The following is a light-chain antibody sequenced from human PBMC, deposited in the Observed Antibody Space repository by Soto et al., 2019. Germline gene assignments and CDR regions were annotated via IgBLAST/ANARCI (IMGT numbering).Light chain of an antibody. CDR3: SSYAGSNNYV. V-gene: IGLV2-8*01. Sequence: QSALTQPPSASGSPGQSVTISCTGTSSDVGGYNCVSWYQQHPGKAPKLMIYEVSKRPSGVPDRFSGSKSGNTASLTVSGLQGEDEADYYCSSYAGSNNYVFGTGTKLTVL. CDR2: EVS. CDR1: SSDVGGYNC. J-gene: IGLJ1*01.